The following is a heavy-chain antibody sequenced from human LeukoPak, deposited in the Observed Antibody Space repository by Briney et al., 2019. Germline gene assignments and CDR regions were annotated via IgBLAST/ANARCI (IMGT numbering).Heavy chain of an antibody. CDR1: GYTFTSYD. CDR3: ARGGTYYYDSSGYYWDAFDI. J-gene: IGHJ3*02. V-gene: IGHV1-8*03. D-gene: IGHD3-22*01. CDR2: MNPNSGNT. Sequence: KPGASVKASCKASGYTFTSYDINWVRQATGQGLEWMGWMNPNSGNTGYAQKFQGRVTITRNTSISTAYMELSSLRSEDTAVYYCARGGTYYYDSSGYYWDAFDIWGQGTMVTVSS.